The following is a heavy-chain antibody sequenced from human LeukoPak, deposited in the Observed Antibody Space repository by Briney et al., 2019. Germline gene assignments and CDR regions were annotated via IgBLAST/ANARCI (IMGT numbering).Heavy chain of an antibody. CDR2: IYYSGTT. D-gene: IGHD4-17*01. Sequence: SETLSLTCTVSGGSISSYYWTWIRQPPGKGLEWIGYIYYSGTTNYNSSLKSRVTISLDTSKYQFSLDLTSVTAADTAVYYCARAVTKSWFDLWGQGTLVPVSS. CDR1: GGSISSYY. J-gene: IGHJ5*02. CDR3: ARAVTKSWFDL. V-gene: IGHV4-59*01.